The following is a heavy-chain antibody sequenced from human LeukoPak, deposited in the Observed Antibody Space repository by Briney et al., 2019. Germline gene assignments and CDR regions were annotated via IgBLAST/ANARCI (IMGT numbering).Heavy chain of an antibody. D-gene: IGHD2-2*03. CDR1: GFTFSSYA. CDR3: ARDRRNMGIVVVPAAHGAMDV. J-gene: IGHJ4*02. CDR2: ISSSSSYI. Sequence: PGGSLRLSCAASGFTFSSYAMNWVRQAPGKGLEWVSSISSSSSYIYYADSVKGRFTISRDNAKNSLYLQMNSLRAEDTAVYYCARDRRNMGIVVVPAAHGAMDVWGQGTLVTVSS. V-gene: IGHV3-21*01.